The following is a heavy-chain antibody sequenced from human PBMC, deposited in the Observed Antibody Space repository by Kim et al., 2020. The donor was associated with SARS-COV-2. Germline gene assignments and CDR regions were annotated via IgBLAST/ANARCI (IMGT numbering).Heavy chain of an antibody. V-gene: IGHV4-34*01. CDR2: ITHDGNS. Sequence: SETLSLTCAVYGGSFSSYYRTWIRQAPGKGLEWIGEITHDGNSNYNPSLKSRVAISVDASKNQFSLKLQSVTATDTAVYYCATAAVRGSYYSWGHGTLVTVSS. J-gene: IGHJ5*01. D-gene: IGHD3-10*01. CDR3: ATAAVRGSYYS. CDR1: GGSFSSYY.